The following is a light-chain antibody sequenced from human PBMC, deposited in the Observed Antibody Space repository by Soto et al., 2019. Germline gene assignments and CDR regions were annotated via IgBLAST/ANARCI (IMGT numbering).Light chain of an antibody. J-gene: IGKJ1*01. Sequence: DIQMTQAPSSLPASVGDRVTITCRASQTIANYLNWYQQRPGKAPNLLISAAFTLQSGVPSRFSGSGSGTDFTLTITSLQPEDFATYYCQQSYNTSRTFGQGTKVDIK. V-gene: IGKV1-39*01. CDR2: AAF. CDR1: QTIANY. CDR3: QQSYNTSRT.